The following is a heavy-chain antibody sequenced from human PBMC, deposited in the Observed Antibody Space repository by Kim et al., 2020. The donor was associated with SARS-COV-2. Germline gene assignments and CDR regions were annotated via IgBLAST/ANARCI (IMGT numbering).Heavy chain of an antibody. CDR1: GGSISSYY. D-gene: IGHD5-18*01. Sequence: SETLSLTCTVSGGSISSYYWSWNRQPPGKGLEWIGYIYYSGSTNYNLSLKSRVTISVDTSKNQFSLKLRSVTAADTAVYYCARRVSGYSYGYYCYYGMDVWGQGTTVTISS. CDR3: ARRVSGYSYGYYCYYGMDV. CDR2: IYYSGST. V-gene: IGHV4-59*01. J-gene: IGHJ6*02.